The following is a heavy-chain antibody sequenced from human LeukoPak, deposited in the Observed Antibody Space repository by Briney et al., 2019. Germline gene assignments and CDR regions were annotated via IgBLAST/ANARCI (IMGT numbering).Heavy chain of an antibody. V-gene: IGHV3-9*01. CDR3: AKGERSGYYYVELDY. J-gene: IGHJ4*02. Sequence: GRSLRLSCAASGFTFDDYAMHWVRQAPGKGLEWVSGISWNSGSIGYADSAKGRFTISRDNAKNSLYLQMNSLRAEDTALYYCAKGERSGYYYVELDYWGQGTLVTVSS. D-gene: IGHD3-22*01. CDR1: GFTFDDYA. CDR2: ISWNSGSI.